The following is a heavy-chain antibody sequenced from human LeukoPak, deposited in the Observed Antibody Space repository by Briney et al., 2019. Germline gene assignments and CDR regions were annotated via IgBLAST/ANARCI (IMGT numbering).Heavy chain of an antibody. CDR2: INTNTGNP. D-gene: IGHD2-8*01. V-gene: IGHV7-4-1*02. J-gene: IGHJ4*02. CDR3: ASFFCTSGLCYYLDY. Sequence: ASVKVSCKASGYTFTSNALGWVRQAPGQGLEWMGWINTNTGNPTYAQGFTGRFVFSLDTSDNTAYLQISSLQAEDTAVYYCASFFCTSGLCYYLDYWGQGTLVTVSS. CDR1: GYTFTSNA.